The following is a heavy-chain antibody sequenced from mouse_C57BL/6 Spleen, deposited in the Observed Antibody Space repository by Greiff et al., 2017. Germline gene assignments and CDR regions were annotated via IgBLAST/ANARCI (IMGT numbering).Heavy chain of an antibody. CDR3: ARSGIGIYDGYSAWFAY. Sequence: QVQLQQPGAELVKPGASVKLSCKASGYTFTSYWMQWVKQRPGQGLEWIGEIDPSDSYTNYNQKFKGKATLTVDTSSSTAYMQLSSLTSEDSAVYYCARSGIGIYDGYSAWFAYWGQGTLVTVSA. D-gene: IGHD2-3*01. CDR2: IDPSDSYT. J-gene: IGHJ3*01. V-gene: IGHV1-50*01. CDR1: GYTFTSYW.